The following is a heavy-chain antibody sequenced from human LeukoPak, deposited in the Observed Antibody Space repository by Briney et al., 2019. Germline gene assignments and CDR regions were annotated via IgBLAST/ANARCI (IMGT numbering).Heavy chain of an antibody. D-gene: IGHD2-15*01. CDR1: GGSISSSSYY. J-gene: IGHJ4*02. Sequence: KPSETLSLTCTVSGGSISSSSYYWGWIRQPPGKGLEWIGSIYYSGSTYYNPSLKSRVTISVDTSKNQFPLKLSSVTAADTAVYCCARHCSGGSCWVRAIDYWGQGTLVTVSS. CDR3: ARHCSGGSCWVRAIDY. CDR2: IYYSGST. V-gene: IGHV4-39*01.